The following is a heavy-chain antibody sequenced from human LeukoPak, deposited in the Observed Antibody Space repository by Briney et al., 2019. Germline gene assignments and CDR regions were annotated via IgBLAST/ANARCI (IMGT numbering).Heavy chain of an antibody. CDR2: IFYVGST. D-gene: IGHD3-22*01. V-gene: IGHV4-59*11. CDR3: ARDYYDSRGEAFDI. J-gene: IGHJ3*02. Sequence: PSETLSLTCTVSGDSIGSHYWSWIRQPPGKGLEWIGYIFYVGSTNYNPSLKSRVTISVDTSKNQFSLKLNSVTAADTAVYYCARDYYDSRGEAFDIWSQGTMVTVSS. CDR1: GDSIGSHY.